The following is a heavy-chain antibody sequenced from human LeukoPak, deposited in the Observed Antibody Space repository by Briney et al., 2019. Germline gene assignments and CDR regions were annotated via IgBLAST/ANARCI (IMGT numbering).Heavy chain of an antibody. J-gene: IGHJ4*02. CDR1: GFTFSDYY. CDR3: ARQGGDILTGYLDY. Sequence: GGSLRLSCATSGFTFSDYYMSWIRQAPGKGLEWVSYISSSGTYINSADSVKGRFTITTEYPKNSLYLQMSSLRAEDTAVYYCARQGGDILTGYLDYWGQGTLVTVSS. D-gene: IGHD3-9*01. V-gene: IGHV3-11*03. CDR2: ISSSGTYI.